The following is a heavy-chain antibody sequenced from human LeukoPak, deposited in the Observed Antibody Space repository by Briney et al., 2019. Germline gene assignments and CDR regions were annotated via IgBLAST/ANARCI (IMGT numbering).Heavy chain of an antibody. CDR2: INHSGST. Sequence: PSETLSLTCAVYGGSFSGYYWSWIRQPPGKGLEWIGEINHSGSTNYNPSLKSRVTISVDTSKNQFSLKLSSVTAADTAVYYCARAGCSSTSCYHYWGQGTLVTVSS. CDR1: GGSFSGYY. D-gene: IGHD2-2*01. V-gene: IGHV4-34*01. J-gene: IGHJ4*02. CDR3: ARAGCSSTSCYHY.